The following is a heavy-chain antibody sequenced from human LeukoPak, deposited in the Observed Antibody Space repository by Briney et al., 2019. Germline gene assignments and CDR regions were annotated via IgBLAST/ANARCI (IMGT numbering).Heavy chain of an antibody. CDR1: GFTFTNAW. V-gene: IGHV3-15*01. Sequence: GGSLRLSCAASGFTFTNAWMSWVRQAPGKGLEWVGRIKSKTNGETTDYAAPVQGRFTISRDDSKNTLYLQMNSLKIEDTALYYCTTGGTWGQGTLVTVPS. CDR3: TTGGT. D-gene: IGHD1-1*01. CDR2: IKSKTNGETT. J-gene: IGHJ4*02.